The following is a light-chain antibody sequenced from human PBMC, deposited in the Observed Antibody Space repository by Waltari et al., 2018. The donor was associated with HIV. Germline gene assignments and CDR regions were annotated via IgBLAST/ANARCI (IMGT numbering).Light chain of an antibody. CDR2: DNN. V-gene: IGLV1-40*01. CDR1: TSNLGAGFD. J-gene: IGLJ2*01. CDR3: QSFDSGLTAVV. Sequence: QSVLTQPPSVSGAPGQRVSISCTGSTSNLGAGFDAPCYPQLPGAAPRLLSYDNNNRPSGVPGRFSGSRSGTSASLAITGLQADDEADYYCQSFDSGLTAVVFGGGTKLTVL.